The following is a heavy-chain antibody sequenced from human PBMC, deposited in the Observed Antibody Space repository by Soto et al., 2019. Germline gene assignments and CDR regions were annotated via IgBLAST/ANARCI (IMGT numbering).Heavy chain of an antibody. CDR1: GGSISSSSYY. Sequence: SETLSLTCTVSGGSISSSSYYWGWIRQPPGKGLEWIGSIYYSGSTYYNPSLKSRVTISVDKSKKQFSLKLTSVTAADTAVYYCAREYYYDNRGYFDYWGQGTLVTVSS. V-gene: IGHV4-39*07. CDR3: AREYYYDNRGYFDY. CDR2: IYYSGST. D-gene: IGHD3-22*01. J-gene: IGHJ4*02.